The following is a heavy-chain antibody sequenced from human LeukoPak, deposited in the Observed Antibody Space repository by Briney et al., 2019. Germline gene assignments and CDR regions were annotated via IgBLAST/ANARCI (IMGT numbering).Heavy chain of an antibody. CDR2: IYYSGST. V-gene: IGHV4-59*01. D-gene: IGHD6-19*01. Sequence: SETLSLTCTVPGGSISSYYWSWIRQPPGEGLEWSGYIYYSGSTNYNPSLKSRVTISVDTSKSQFSLKLSSVTAADTAVYYCARASGQWLPPVYWGQGTLVTVSS. CDR1: GGSISSYY. CDR3: ARASGQWLPPVY. J-gene: IGHJ4*02.